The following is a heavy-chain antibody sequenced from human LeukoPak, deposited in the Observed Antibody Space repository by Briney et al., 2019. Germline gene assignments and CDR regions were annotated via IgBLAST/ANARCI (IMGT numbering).Heavy chain of an antibody. D-gene: IGHD3-16*01. J-gene: IGHJ4*02. Sequence: GGSLRLSCAASGFTVSSNYMSWVRQAPGKGLEWVSVIYTGGSTYYADSVKGRFTISRDNSKNTMYLQMNSLRAEDTAVYYCARGHDGYAFDYWGQGILVTVSS. CDR1: GFTVSSNY. V-gene: IGHV3-66*01. CDR3: ARGHDGYAFDY. CDR2: IYTGGST.